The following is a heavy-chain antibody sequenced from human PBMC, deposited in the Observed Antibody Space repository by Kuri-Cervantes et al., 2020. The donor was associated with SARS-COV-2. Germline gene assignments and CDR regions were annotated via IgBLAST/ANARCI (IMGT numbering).Heavy chain of an antibody. V-gene: IGHV4-4*07. Sequence: GSLRLSCTVSGGSISSYYWSWIRQPAGKGLGWIGRIYTSGSTNYNPSLKSRVTMSVDTSKNQFSLKLSSVIAADTAVYYCARALANFWSGSDWYFDLWGLGTLVTVSS. CDR3: ARALANFWSGSDWYFDL. CDR2: IYTSGST. D-gene: IGHD3-3*01. CDR1: GGSISSYY. J-gene: IGHJ2*01.